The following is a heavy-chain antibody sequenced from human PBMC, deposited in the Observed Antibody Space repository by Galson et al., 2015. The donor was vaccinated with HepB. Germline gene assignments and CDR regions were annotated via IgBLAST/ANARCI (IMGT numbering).Heavy chain of an antibody. D-gene: IGHD3-22*01. CDR3: ARGYYYDSSRRGDAFDI. V-gene: IGHV1-18*04. Sequence: SVKVSCKASGYTFTSYGISWVRQAPGQGLEWMGWISAYNGNTNYAQKLQGRVTMTTDTSTSTAYMELRSLRSDDTAVYYCARGYYYDSSRRGDAFDIWGQGTMVTVSS. CDR1: GYTFTSYG. J-gene: IGHJ3*02. CDR2: ISAYNGNT.